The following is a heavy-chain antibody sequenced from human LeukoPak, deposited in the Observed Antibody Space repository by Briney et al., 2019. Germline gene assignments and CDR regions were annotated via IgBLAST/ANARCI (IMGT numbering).Heavy chain of an antibody. V-gene: IGHV4-59*08. J-gene: IGHJ3*02. CDR3: ASHCSSSSCYIRSAFNM. CDR1: GGSISSYY. CDR2: IYYSGST. Sequence: SETLSLTCTVSGGSISSYYWSWIRQPPGKGLEWIGYIYYSGSTNYNPSLKSRVTISVDTSKNQFSLKMSSVTAADTAVYYCASHCSSSSCYIRSAFNMWGQGTMVTVSS. D-gene: IGHD2-2*02.